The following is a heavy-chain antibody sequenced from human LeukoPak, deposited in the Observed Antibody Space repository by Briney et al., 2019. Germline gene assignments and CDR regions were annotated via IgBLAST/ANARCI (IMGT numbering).Heavy chain of an antibody. D-gene: IGHD3-10*01. CDR3: ATEYFGASNF. CDR2: IKANKDGGTT. Sequence: GGSLRLSCSASGFTFSDAWMTWVRQAPGKGLEWVGRIKANKDGGTTESAAPVKGRITISRDDSKNMVYLQMNGLKIEDTAVYYCATEYFGASNFWGQGSLVTVSS. CDR1: GFTFSDAW. V-gene: IGHV3-15*01. J-gene: IGHJ4*02.